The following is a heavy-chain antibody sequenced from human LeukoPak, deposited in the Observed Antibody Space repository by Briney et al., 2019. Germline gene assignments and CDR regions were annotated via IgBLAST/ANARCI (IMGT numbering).Heavy chain of an antibody. Sequence: ASVKVSCKASGYTFTGYYMHWVRQAPGQGLEWMGWINPNSGGTNYAQKFQGRVTMTRDTSISTAYMELSRLRSDDTAVYYCARRQYYDFWSGYRYHFDYWGQGTLVTVSS. CDR2: INPNSGGT. D-gene: IGHD3-3*01. CDR3: ARRQYYDFWSGYRYHFDY. CDR1: GYTFTGYY. V-gene: IGHV1-2*02. J-gene: IGHJ4*02.